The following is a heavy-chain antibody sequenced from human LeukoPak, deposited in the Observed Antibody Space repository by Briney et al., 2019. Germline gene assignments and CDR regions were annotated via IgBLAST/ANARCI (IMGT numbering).Heavy chain of an antibody. J-gene: IGHJ3*02. CDR3: ARGYDFWSAPDAFDI. Sequence: ASVKVSCKSSGYTFTGYYLHWVRQAPGQGLEWMGWINSNTGGTTYAEKVQGRVTMTRDTSISTAYMELNRLRSDDTAMYFCARGYDFWSAPDAFDIWGQGTMVTVSS. CDR1: GYTFTGYY. CDR2: INSNTGGT. V-gene: IGHV1-2*02. D-gene: IGHD3-3*01.